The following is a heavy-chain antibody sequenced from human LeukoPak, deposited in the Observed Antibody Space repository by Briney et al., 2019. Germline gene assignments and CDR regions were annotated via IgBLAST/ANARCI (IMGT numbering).Heavy chain of an antibody. CDR2: IYYSGRT. V-gene: IGHV4-59*08. CDR1: GGSISSYY. D-gene: IGHD1-26*01. J-gene: IGHJ3*02. CDR3: ATPRLKWTATDAFDI. Sequence: SETLSLTCTVPGGSISSYYWSWIRQPPGKGLGWIGYIYYSGRTNYNPSLKSRATTSVETSKTQSSLQLSSVTAADTAAYYCATPRLKWTATDAFDIWGQGTMVTVSS.